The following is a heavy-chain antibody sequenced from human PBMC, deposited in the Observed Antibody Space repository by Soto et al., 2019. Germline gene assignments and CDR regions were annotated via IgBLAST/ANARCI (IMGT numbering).Heavy chain of an antibody. CDR1: GFTFDDYA. CDR2: ISWNSGSI. J-gene: IGHJ6*02. Sequence: EVQLVESGGGLVQPGRSLRLSCAASGFTFDDYAMHWVRQAPGKGLEWVSGISWNSGSIGYADSVKGRFTISRDNAKNSLYLQMNSLRAEDTAVYYCASLFWSGYYAYYYGMDVWGQGTTVTVSS. CDR3: ASLFWSGYYAYYYGMDV. V-gene: IGHV3-9*01. D-gene: IGHD3-3*01.